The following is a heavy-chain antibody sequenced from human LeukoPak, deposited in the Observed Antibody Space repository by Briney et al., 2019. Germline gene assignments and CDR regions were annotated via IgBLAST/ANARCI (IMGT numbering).Heavy chain of an antibody. CDR2: IYTSGST. V-gene: IGHV4-4*07. CDR1: GGSISSYY. CDR3: ARGDEWYFDY. D-gene: IGHD3-3*01. J-gene: IGHJ4*02. Sequence: SETLSLTCTVSGGSISSYYWSWIRQPAGKGLEWIGRIYTSGSTNYNPSLKSRVTISVDKSKNQFSLKLSSVTTADTAVYYCARGDEWYFDYWGQGTLVTVSS.